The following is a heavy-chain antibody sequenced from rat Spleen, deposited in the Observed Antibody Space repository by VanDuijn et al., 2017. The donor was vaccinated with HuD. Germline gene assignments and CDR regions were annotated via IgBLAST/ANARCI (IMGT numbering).Heavy chain of an antibody. CDR3: ARRYGYNYWYFDF. Sequence: EVQLVESGGGLVQPGRSLKLSCAASGFTFSNYDMAWVRQAPTKGLEWVASISPSGGSTYYRDSVKGRFTVSRDNAKSTLYLQMDSLRSEDTATYYCARRYGYNYWYFDFWGPGTMVTVSS. J-gene: IGHJ1*01. CDR1: GFTFSNYD. V-gene: IGHV5S23*01. D-gene: IGHD1-9*01. CDR2: ISPSGGST.